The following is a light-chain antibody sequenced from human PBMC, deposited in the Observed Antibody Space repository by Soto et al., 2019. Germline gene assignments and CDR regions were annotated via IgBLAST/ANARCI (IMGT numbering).Light chain of an antibody. V-gene: IGLV1-51*01. Sequence: QSVLTQPPSVSAAPGQTVTISCCGRSSNIGGNSVSWYQQLPGTAPKLLIYDDNKRPSGIPDRFSGSKSGTSATLGITGVQTGDEADYYGGSWDSSLSAYVFGTGTNVTVL. CDR1: SSNIGGNS. CDR3: GSWDSSLSAYV. CDR2: DDN. J-gene: IGLJ1*01.